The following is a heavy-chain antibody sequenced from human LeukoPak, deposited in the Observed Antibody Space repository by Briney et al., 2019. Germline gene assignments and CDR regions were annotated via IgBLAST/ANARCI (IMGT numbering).Heavy chain of an antibody. CDR1: GFTFSSHG. CDR2: IVGGAGGT. CDR3: AHGTMYQLDS. Sequence: GGSLRLSCAASGFTFSSHGMSWVRQAPGKGLEWVSGIVGGAGGTYYADSVKGRFTISRDNSRNTLYLQMDSLRAEDTAVYYCAHGTMYQLDSWGQGTLVTVSS. D-gene: IGHD3-10*02. J-gene: IGHJ4*02. V-gene: IGHV3-23*01.